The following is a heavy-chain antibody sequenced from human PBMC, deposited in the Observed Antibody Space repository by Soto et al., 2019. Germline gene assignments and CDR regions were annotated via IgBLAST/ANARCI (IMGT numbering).Heavy chain of an antibody. CDR2: ISNSFSDGNT. CDR1: GFTFSNYA. J-gene: IGHJ4*02. CDR3: AKVFSPEGGNYFDY. V-gene: IGHV3-23*01. Sequence: GGSLRLSCAASGFTFSNYAMNWVRQAPGRGLEWVSAISNSFSDGNTHYADSVKGRFTISRDNDKNTVFLEMNSLRAEDTAVYYCAKVFSPEGGNYFDYWGQGTLVTVSS.